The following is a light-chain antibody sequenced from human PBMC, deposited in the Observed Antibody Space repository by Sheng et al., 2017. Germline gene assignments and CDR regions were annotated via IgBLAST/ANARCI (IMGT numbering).Light chain of an antibody. CDR2: DAS. CDR3: QQYDSLPIT. J-gene: IGKJ5*01. Sequence: DIQMTQSPSSLSVYVGDRVTITCQASQDITNYLHWYQQRPGNAPNLLISDASTLETGVPSRFRGSGSGTDFTFTITSLQPEDIATYYCQQYDSLPITFGQGTRLDIK. V-gene: IGKV1-33*01. CDR1: QDITNY.